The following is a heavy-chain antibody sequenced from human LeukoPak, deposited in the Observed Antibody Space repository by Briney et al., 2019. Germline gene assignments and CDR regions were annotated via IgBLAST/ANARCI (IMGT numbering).Heavy chain of an antibody. J-gene: IGHJ4*02. V-gene: IGHV2-70*04. D-gene: IGHD6-19*01. CDR1: GFCLRTSGRR. Sequence: SGPTLLHPTPTLTLTCTFSGFCLRTSGRRVRWIRQPPVKALEWLSLIDWDDDKFYSTSLKTRLTISKDTSKNQVVLTMTNMDPVDTATYYCARTRLQWLHPFDYWGQGTLVTVSS. CDR2: IDWDDDK. CDR3: ARTRLQWLHPFDY.